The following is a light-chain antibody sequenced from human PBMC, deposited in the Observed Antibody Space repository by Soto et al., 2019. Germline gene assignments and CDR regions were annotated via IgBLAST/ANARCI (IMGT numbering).Light chain of an antibody. CDR1: SSDVGGYNY. Sequence: QSVLTQPASVSGSPGQSITISCTGTSSDVGGYNYVSWYQQHPGKAPKLMIYEVSNRPSGVSNRFSGSKSGNTASLTISGLRAEDEADYYCSSYTSSSTYVVFGGGTKVTVL. CDR2: EVS. J-gene: IGLJ2*01. V-gene: IGLV2-14*01. CDR3: SSYTSSSTYVV.